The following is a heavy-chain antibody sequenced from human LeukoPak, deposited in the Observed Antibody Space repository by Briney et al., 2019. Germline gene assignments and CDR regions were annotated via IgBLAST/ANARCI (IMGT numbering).Heavy chain of an antibody. CDR1: GYTFTSYD. V-gene: IGHV1-8*01. CDR2: MNPNSGNT. Sequence: ASVKVSCKASGYTFTSYDINWVRQATGQGLEWMGWMNPNSGNTGYAQKFQGRVTMTRNTSISTAYMELSRLRSEDTAVYYCARSPRRYYMDVWGKGATVTVSS. CDR3: ARSPRRYYMDV. J-gene: IGHJ6*03.